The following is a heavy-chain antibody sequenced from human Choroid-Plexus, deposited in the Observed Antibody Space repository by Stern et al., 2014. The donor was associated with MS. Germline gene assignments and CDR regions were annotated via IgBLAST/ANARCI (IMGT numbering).Heavy chain of an antibody. CDR1: GFTFGSCA. J-gene: IGHJ5*02. D-gene: IGHD2/OR15-2a*01. CDR3: AKDRQYLTYFFDH. Sequence: QLXXXGGGVVQPGRPLRLSCVASGFTFGSCAMHWVRQAPGKGLEXXAGVSYDGSNKYYADSVKGRFTISRDNSQNTLYMQMSSLRPEDTAVYYCAKDRQYLTYFFDHWGQGSLVTVSS. CDR2: VSYDGSNK. V-gene: IGHV3-30*18.